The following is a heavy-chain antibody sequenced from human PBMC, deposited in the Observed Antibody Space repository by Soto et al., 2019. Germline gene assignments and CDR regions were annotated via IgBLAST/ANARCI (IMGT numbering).Heavy chain of an antibody. V-gene: IGHV3-9*01. J-gene: IGHJ5*02. CDR2: ISWNSGSI. CDR1: GFTFDDYA. D-gene: IGHD6-13*01. CDR3: AKDKGSSLVGWFDP. Sequence: VQLVESGGGLVQPGRSLRLSCAASGFTFDDYAMHWVRQAPGKGLEWVSGISWNSGSIGYADSVKGRFTISRDNAKNSLYLQMNSLRAEDTALYYCAKDKGSSLVGWFDPWGQGTLVTVSP.